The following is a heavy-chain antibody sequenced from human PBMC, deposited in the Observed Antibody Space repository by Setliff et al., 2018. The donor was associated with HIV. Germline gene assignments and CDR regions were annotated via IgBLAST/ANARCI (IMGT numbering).Heavy chain of an antibody. Sequence: KPSETLSLTCDVSGFSISSRYYWGWIRQSPGKGLEWIGNIYHTGSSYYNPSLNDRATISLDTSKNQFSLKLNSVTAADTAVYYYARDVLDLVISVYGFWGQGIPVTVSS. D-gene: IGHD3-22*01. CDR1: GFSISSRYY. CDR3: ARDVLDLVISVYGF. J-gene: IGHJ4*02. CDR2: IYHTGSS. V-gene: IGHV4-38-2*02.